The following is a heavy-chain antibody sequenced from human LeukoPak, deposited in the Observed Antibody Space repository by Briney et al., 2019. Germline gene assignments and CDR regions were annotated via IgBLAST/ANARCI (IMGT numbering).Heavy chain of an antibody. Sequence: GGSLRLSCAASGIVFSNTAMSWVRQAPGKGLEWVSAISGSGGSTYYADSVKGRFTISRDNSKNTLYLQMNSLRAEDTAVYYCAKFLPTHIVVANYYFDYWGQGTLVTVSS. CDR1: GIVFSNTA. V-gene: IGHV3-23*01. J-gene: IGHJ4*02. CDR2: ISGSGGST. D-gene: IGHD2-21*01. CDR3: AKFLPTHIVVANYYFDY.